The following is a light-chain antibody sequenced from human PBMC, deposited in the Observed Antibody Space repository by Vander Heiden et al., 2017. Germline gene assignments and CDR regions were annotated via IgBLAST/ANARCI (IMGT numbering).Light chain of an antibody. CDR2: LGS. CDR3: MQALQTPWT. V-gene: IGKV2-28*01. J-gene: IGKJ1*01. CDR1: QSLLHSNGYTY. Sequence: DIVMTQSPLSLPVTPGEPASISCRSSQSLLHSNGYTYLDWSLQKPGQSPQLLIYLGSNRASGVPDRFSGSGSGTDFTLKISRVEAEDVGVYYCMQALQTPWTFGQGTKVEIK.